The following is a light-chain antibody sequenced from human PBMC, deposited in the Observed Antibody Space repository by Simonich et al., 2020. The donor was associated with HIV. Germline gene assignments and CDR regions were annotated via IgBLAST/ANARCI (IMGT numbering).Light chain of an antibody. V-gene: IGKV3-15*01. J-gene: IGKJ5*01. CDR3: QQYNNWPIT. CDR2: GAS. CDR1: QSVSPN. Sequence: EIVMTQSPATLSVSPGERATLSCRARQSVSPNLAWYQQKPGQAPRLLIYGASTRATGIPARFSGSGSGIEFTLTISSMQSEDFAVYYCQQYNNWPITFGQGTRLEIK.